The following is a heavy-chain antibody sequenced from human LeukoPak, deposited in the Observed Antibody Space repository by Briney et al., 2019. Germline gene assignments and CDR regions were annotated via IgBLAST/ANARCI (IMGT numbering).Heavy chain of an antibody. D-gene: IGHD3-22*01. V-gene: IGHV3-21*01. Sequence: PGGSLRLSCAASGFTFSSYSMNWVRQAPGKGLEWVSSISSSGSYISYADSVKGRFTISRDNAKNSLYLQMNSLRAEDTAVYYCARDLSYYVSSGYYFYYYYMDVWGKGTTVTVSS. CDR3: ARDLSYYVSSGYYFYYYYMDV. J-gene: IGHJ6*03. CDR2: ISSSGSYI. CDR1: GFTFSSYS.